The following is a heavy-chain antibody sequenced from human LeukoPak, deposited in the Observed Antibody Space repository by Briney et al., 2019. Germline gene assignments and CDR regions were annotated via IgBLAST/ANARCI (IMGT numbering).Heavy chain of an antibody. Sequence: GGSLRLSCAASGFTFSTYWMHWVRQAPGKGLVWVSQINSDSGRTRYADSVKGRFTISRDNAENTLFLQMNSLTVEDTAVYYCARDRGYNLDYWGQGTLVTVSS. CDR3: ARDRGYNLDY. V-gene: IGHV3-74*01. J-gene: IGHJ4*02. CDR2: INSDSGRT. D-gene: IGHD5-24*01. CDR1: GFTFSTYW.